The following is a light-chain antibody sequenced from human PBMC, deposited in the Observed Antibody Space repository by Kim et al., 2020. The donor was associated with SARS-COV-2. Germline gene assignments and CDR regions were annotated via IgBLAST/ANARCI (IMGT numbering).Light chain of an antibody. CDR1: SSNIGNNY. CDR2: DNN. CDR3: GTWDSSLSAGI. V-gene: IGLV1-51*01. J-gene: IGLJ1*01. Sequence: GQKVTISCSGSSSNIGNNYVSWYQQLPGTAPKLLIYDNNKRPSGIPDRFSGSKSGTSATLGITGLQTGDEADYYCGTWDSSLSAGIFGTGTKVTVL.